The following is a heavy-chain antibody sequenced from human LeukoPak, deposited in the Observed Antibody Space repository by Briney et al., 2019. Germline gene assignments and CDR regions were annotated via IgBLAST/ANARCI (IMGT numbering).Heavy chain of an antibody. V-gene: IGHV1-2*02. CDR2: INPNSGGT. CDR1: GSTFTDYY. J-gene: IGHJ3*02. CDR3: ARNLWFGESSDAFDM. Sequence: ASVKVSCKASGSTFTDYYMHWVRQAPGQGLEWMGWINPNSGGTNFAQKFQGRVTMTKDTSISTAYMDMSSLRSDDTAVYYCARNLWFGESSDAFDMWGQGTMVTVSS. D-gene: IGHD3-10*01.